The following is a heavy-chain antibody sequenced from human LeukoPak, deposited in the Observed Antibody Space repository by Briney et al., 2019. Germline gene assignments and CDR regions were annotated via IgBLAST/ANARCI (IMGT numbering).Heavy chain of an antibody. CDR3: ARDSKYDGSGHAP. V-gene: IGHV4-39*07. Sequence: PGGSLRLSCAASGFTFSSYAMSWVRQPPGKGLEWIGSIHYSGSAYYGPTLRSRVTISVDTSKNQFSLKVSAVTAADTAVYYCARDSKYDGSGHAPWGQGTQVTVSS. CDR1: GFTFSSYA. J-gene: IGHJ5*02. D-gene: IGHD3-22*01. CDR2: IHYSGSA.